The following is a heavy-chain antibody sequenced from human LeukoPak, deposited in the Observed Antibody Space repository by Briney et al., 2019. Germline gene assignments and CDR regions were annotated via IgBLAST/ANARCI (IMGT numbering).Heavy chain of an antibody. Sequence: ASVKVSCKASGYTFTSYDINWVRQATGQGLEWMGWMNPNSGNTGYAQKFQGRVTITRNTSINTAYMELSSLRSEDTAVYYCARGPERYSDSSGSAYFQHWGQGTLVTASS. J-gene: IGHJ1*01. CDR3: ARGPERYSDSSGSAYFQH. CDR2: MNPNSGNT. V-gene: IGHV1-8*03. CDR1: GYTFTSYD. D-gene: IGHD3-22*01.